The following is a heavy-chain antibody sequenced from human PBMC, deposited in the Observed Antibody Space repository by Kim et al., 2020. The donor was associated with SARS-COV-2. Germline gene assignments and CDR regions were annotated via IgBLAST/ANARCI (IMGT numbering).Heavy chain of an antibody. CDR2: IYYSGST. Sequence: SETLSLTCTVSGGSISSSSYYWGWIRQPPGKGLEWIGSIYYSGSTYYNPSLKSRVTISVDTSKNQFSLKLSSVTAADTAVYYCASRVPAAPNWFDPWGQGTLVTVSS. CDR1: GGSISSSSYY. J-gene: IGHJ5*02. V-gene: IGHV4-39*01. CDR3: ASRVPAAPNWFDP. D-gene: IGHD2-2*01.